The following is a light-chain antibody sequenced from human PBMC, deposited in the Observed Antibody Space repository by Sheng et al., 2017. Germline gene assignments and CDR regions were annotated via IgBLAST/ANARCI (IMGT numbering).Light chain of an antibody. CDR1: QNVATR. Sequence: EIVVTQSPATLSVSSGERATLSCRASQNVATRLAWYQQKPGQAPRLIIYGASTRATGVPARFSGSGSVTEFTLTISSLEPEDFAVYFCQQRANWPPWTFGQGTKVEMK. V-gene: IGKV3-15*01. J-gene: IGKJ1*01. CDR2: GAS. CDR3: QQRANWPPWT.